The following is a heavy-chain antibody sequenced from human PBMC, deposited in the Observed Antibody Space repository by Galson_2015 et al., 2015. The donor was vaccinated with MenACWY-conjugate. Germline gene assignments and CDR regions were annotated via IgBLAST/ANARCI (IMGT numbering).Heavy chain of an antibody. Sequence: SLRLSCAASRFSFSTYAMSWVRQTPGKGLEWASTIDGSGDTTYYADSVKGRFTISRDNSKNTLYLQMNSLRAEDTALYYCAKDAKGDFAVVPGAAGHWGQGTLVTVSS. J-gene: IGHJ4*02. CDR2: IDGSGDTT. CDR3: AKDAKGDFAVVPGAAGH. D-gene: IGHD3-3*01. CDR1: RFSFSTYA. V-gene: IGHV3-23*01.